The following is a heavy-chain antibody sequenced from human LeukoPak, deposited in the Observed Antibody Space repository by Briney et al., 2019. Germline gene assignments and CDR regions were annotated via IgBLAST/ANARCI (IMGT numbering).Heavy chain of an antibody. CDR2: ISSSGSTI. CDR1: GFTFSDYS. V-gene: IGHV3-11*01. D-gene: IGHD3-3*01. CDR3: ARSRGDFWIGYYYYMDV. J-gene: IGHJ6*03. Sequence: GRSLRLSSAASGFTFSDYSMSWIRQAPGKGLEGVSYISSSGSTIYYADSVKGRFTISRDNAKNSLYLQMNSLRPEDTAVYYCARSRGDFWIGYYYYMDVWGKGTTVTVSS.